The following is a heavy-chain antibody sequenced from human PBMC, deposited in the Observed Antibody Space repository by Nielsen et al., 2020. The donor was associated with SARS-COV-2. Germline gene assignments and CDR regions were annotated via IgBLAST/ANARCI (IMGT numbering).Heavy chain of an antibody. CDR3: ARDPRLFGSYYGMDV. J-gene: IGHJ6*02. D-gene: IGHD2-21*01. V-gene: IGHV3-33*01. Sequence: GGSLRLSCAASGFTFSSYGMHWVRQAPGKGLEWVAVIWYDGSNKYYADSVKGRFTISRDNSMNTLYLQMNSLRAEDTAVYYCARDPRLFGSYYGMDVWGQGTTVTASS. CDR2: IWYDGSNK. CDR1: GFTFSSYG.